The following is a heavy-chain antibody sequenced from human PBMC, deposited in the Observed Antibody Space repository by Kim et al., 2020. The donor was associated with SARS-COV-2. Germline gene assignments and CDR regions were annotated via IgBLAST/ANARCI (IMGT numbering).Heavy chain of an antibody. CDR3: ARVDAYDSSGYYYENFDY. D-gene: IGHD3-22*01. J-gene: IGHJ4*02. V-gene: IGHV1-69*13. Sequence: SVKVSCKASGGTFSSYAISWVRQAPGQGLEWMGGIIPIFGTANYAQKFQGRVTITADESTSTAYMELSSLRSEDTAVYYCARVDAYDSSGYYYENFDYWGQGTLVTVSS. CDR2: IIPIFGTA. CDR1: GGTFSSYA.